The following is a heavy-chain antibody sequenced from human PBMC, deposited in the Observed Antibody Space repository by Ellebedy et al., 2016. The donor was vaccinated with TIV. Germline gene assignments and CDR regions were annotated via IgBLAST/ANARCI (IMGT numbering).Heavy chain of an antibody. J-gene: IGHJ2*01. D-gene: IGHD5-18*01. Sequence: ASSVKVSCKASGYTVTTYTMHWVRQAPGQRLEWMGWINAGNGNRKYSQKFQGRVTIARDTSANTAYMEVSSLRSEDTAVYYCARGSDTATGKWYFDLWGRGTLITGSS. CDR2: INAGNGNR. CDR1: GYTVTTYT. V-gene: IGHV1-3*01. CDR3: ARGSDTATGKWYFDL.